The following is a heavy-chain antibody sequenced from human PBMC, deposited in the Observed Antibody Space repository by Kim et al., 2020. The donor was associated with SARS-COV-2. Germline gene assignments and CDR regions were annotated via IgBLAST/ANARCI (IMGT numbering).Heavy chain of an antibody. CDR2: MNPNSGNT. Sequence: ASVKVSCKASGYTFTSYDINWVRQATGQGLEWMGWMNPNSGNTGYAQKFQGRVTMTRNTSISTAYMELSSLRSEDTAVYYCARGFRAAAGPFYYYYYMDVWGKGPRSPSP. V-gene: IGHV1-8*01. J-gene: IGHJ6*03. CDR1: GYTFTSYD. D-gene: IGHD6-13*01. CDR3: ARGFRAAAGPFYYYYYMDV.